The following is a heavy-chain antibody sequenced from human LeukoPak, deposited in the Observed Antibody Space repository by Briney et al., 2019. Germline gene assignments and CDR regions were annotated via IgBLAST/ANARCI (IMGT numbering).Heavy chain of an antibody. D-gene: IGHD6-19*01. CDR1: GGSISSYY. Sequence: KPSETLSLTCTVSGGSISSYYWSWIRQPPGKGLEWIGYIYYSGSTNYNPSLKSRVTISVDTSKNQFSLELSSVTAADTAVYYCARAGYSSGSFDPWGQGTLVTVSS. CDR2: IYYSGST. V-gene: IGHV4-59*01. J-gene: IGHJ5*02. CDR3: ARAGYSSGSFDP.